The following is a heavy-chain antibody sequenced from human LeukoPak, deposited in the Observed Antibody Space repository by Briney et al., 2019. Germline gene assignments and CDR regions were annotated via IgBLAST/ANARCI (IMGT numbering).Heavy chain of an antibody. Sequence: PSETLSLTCTVSGDSISSYYWSWIRQPPGKGLEWIGYIYCSGSTNYNPSLKSRVTISVDTSKNQFSLKLSSVTAADTAVYYCARETSQKGAHYMDVWGKGTTVTISS. CDR1: GDSISSYY. CDR2: IYCSGST. J-gene: IGHJ6*03. V-gene: IGHV4-59*01. D-gene: IGHD3-16*01. CDR3: ARETSQKGAHYMDV.